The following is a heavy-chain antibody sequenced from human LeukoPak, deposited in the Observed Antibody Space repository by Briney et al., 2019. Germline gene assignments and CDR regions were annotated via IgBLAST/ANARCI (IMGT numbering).Heavy chain of an antibody. CDR1: GFTFSNHG. J-gene: IGHJ4*02. CDR3: ARDRAVRYFDY. Sequence: GGSLRLSCAASGFTFSNHGMHWVRQAPGKGLEWVALIWYDGTKKYYADSVKGRLTISRDNSKNTLYLEMNSLRAEDTAVYYCARDRAVRYFDYWGQGTLVTVSS. D-gene: IGHD3-16*02. CDR2: IWYDGTKK. V-gene: IGHV3-33*01.